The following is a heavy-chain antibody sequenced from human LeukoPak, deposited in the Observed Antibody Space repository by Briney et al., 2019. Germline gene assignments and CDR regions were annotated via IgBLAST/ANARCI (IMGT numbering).Heavy chain of an antibody. CDR3: ARARSLGIHYYFDY. Sequence: GASVKVSCXASGYTFTGYYVHWVRQAPGQGLEWMGWINPNSGGTNYAQKFQGRVTMTRDTSISTAYMELSRLRSDDTAVYYCARARSLGIHYYFDYWGQGTLVTVSS. CDR1: GYTFTGYY. V-gene: IGHV1-2*02. D-gene: IGHD1-26*01. CDR2: INPNSGGT. J-gene: IGHJ4*02.